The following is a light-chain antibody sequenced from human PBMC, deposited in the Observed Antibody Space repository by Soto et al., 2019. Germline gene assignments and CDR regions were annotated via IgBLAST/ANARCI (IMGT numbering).Light chain of an antibody. J-gene: IGKJ5*01. CDR3: KQYENLLT. V-gene: IGKV1-33*01. Sequence: FHRTPSPSSRSKSIRHRVTLTRQASQNISNYLNWYQQKPGRAPKLLIYDASNLEAGVPSRFRGSGSGTDFTFTIRRLQPEDIATYYCKQYENLLTFGQGTRLEIK. CDR1: QNISNY. CDR2: DAS.